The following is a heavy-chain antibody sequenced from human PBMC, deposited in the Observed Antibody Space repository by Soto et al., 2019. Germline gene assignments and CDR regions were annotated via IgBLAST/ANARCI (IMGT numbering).Heavy chain of an antibody. CDR1: GYTFTTYV. D-gene: IGHD3-3*01. CDR2: INAGNDNT. Sequence: QVQLVQSGAEVKKPGASVKVSCKASGYTFTTYVMHWVRQAPGQRLEWMGWINAGNDNTKYSQKFQGRVTITRDTSASTVYMELSSLSSEATAVYYCARVGQYYYGMDVWGQGTTVTVSS. J-gene: IGHJ6*02. V-gene: IGHV1-3*01. CDR3: ARVGQYYYGMDV.